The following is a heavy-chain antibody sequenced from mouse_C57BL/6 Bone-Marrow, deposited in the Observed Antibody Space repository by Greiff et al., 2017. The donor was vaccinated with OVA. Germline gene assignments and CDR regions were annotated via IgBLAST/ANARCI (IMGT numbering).Heavy chain of an antibody. Sequence: VQLQQSGAELVRPGASVKLSCKASGYTFTDYYINWVKQRPGQGLEWIARIYPGSGNTYYNEKFKGKATLTAEKSSSTAYMQLSSLTSEDSAVYFCARGGDYDGYWGQGTTLTVSS. CDR3: ARGGDYDGY. CDR2: IYPGSGNT. CDR1: GYTFTDYY. D-gene: IGHD2-4*01. J-gene: IGHJ2*01. V-gene: IGHV1-76*01.